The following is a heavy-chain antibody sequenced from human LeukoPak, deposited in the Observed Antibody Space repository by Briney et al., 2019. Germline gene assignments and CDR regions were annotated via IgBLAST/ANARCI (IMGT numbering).Heavy chain of an antibody. Sequence: ETLSLTCTVSGGSISSYYWSWIRQPPGKGLEWVSYISSSSSTIYYADSVKGRFTISRDNAKNSLYLQMNSLRAEDTAVYYCARETGGTWGSYRSAALDYWGQGTLVTVSS. CDR3: ARETGGTWGSYRSAALDY. D-gene: IGHD3-16*02. CDR2: ISSSSSTI. V-gene: IGHV3-48*01. J-gene: IGHJ4*02. CDR1: GGSISSYY.